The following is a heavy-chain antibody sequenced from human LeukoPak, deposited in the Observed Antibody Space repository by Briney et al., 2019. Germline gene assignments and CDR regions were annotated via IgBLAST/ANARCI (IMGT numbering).Heavy chain of an antibody. Sequence: SETLSLTCTVSGGSISSYYWSWNRQPPGKGLEWIGHISYSGSTNYNPSLKNRVTISVDTSKNQFSLKLSSVTAADTAVYYCARVLAAASWFDPWGQRTLVTVSS. CDR1: GGSISSYY. CDR2: ISYSGST. D-gene: IGHD2-15*01. V-gene: IGHV4-59*01. J-gene: IGHJ5*02. CDR3: ARVLAAASWFDP.